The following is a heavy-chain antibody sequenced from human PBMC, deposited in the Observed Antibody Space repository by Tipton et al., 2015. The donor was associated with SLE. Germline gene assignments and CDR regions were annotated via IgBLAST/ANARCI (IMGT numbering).Heavy chain of an antibody. J-gene: IGHJ4*02. Sequence: TLSLTCTVSGGSISSGSYYWIWIRPPAGKGLEWIGYIYTSGSTNYNPSLKSRVTISVDTSKNQFSLKLSSVTAADTAVYYCAAREKAITMVRGVIIPFDYWGQGTLVTVSS. CDR1: GGSISSGSYY. V-gene: IGHV4-61*09. D-gene: IGHD3-10*01. CDR3: AAREKAITMVRGVIIPFDY. CDR2: IYTSGST.